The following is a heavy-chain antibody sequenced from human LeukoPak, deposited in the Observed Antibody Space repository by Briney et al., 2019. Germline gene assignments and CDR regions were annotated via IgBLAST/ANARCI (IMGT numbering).Heavy chain of an antibody. V-gene: IGHV3-7*01. Sequence: GGSLRLSCAASGFSFSNYWMSWVRQAPGKGLEWVANIKEDGSEKYYVDSVKGRFTISRDNARNSLYLQMNSLRAEDTAVYYCASNLDTASWGQGTLVTVSS. CDR3: ASNLDTAS. CDR2: IKEDGSEK. D-gene: IGHD5-18*01. J-gene: IGHJ5*02. CDR1: GFSFSNYW.